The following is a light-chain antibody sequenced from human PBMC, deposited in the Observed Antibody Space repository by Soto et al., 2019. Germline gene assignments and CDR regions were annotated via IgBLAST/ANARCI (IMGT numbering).Light chain of an antibody. CDR2: GAS. CDR3: QQYGGSPRT. V-gene: IGKV3-20*01. CDR1: QSVSSSY. Sequence: EIVLTQSPGTLSLSPVERATLSCMASQSVSSSYLAWYQQKPGQAPRLLIYGASSRATGIPDRFSGSGSGTDFTLTITRLEPEDFAVYYCQQYGGSPRTFGQGTKVDIK. J-gene: IGKJ1*01.